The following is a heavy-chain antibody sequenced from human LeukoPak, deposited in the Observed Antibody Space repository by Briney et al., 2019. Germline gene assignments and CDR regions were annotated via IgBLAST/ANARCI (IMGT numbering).Heavy chain of an antibody. D-gene: IGHD4-23*01. CDR1: GGFISSHY. V-gene: IGHV4-34*01. Sequence: SETLSLNCTVSGGFISSHYWSWIRQPPGKGLEWIGEINHSGSTNYNPSLKSRVTISVDTSKNQFSLKLSSVTAADTAVYYCARGRGNSPWDYWGQGTLVTVSS. J-gene: IGHJ4*02. CDR2: INHSGST. CDR3: ARGRGNSPWDY.